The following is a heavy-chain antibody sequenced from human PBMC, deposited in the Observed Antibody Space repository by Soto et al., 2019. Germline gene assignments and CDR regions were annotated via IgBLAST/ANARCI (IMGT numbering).Heavy chain of an antibody. V-gene: IGHV3-30*02. J-gene: IGHJ4*02. D-gene: IGHD2-15*01. CDR1: GFTFISYG. CDR2: IWYDGSNK. Sequence: PGGSLRLSCASSGFTFISYGMHWVRQAPGKGLEWVAVIWYDGSNKYYADSVKGRFTISRDNSKNTLYLQMNSLRAEDTAVYYCAKDRRGQYCSGGSCYQDLDYWGQGTLVTVSS. CDR3: AKDRRGQYCSGGSCYQDLDY.